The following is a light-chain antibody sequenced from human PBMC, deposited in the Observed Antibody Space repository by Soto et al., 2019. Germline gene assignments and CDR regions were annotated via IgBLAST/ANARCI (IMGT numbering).Light chain of an antibody. V-gene: IGKV1-39*01. J-gene: IGKJ5*01. CDR1: QIISSY. CDR2: AAS. Sequence: DIQMTQPPSSLSVSVGDRVTITCRASQIISSYLNWYQQKPGKAPKLLIYAASTLESGVPSRFSATVSGTEFSLTITSLQPEDFATYYCQQLFDSPITFGQGTRLEI. CDR3: QQLFDSPIT.